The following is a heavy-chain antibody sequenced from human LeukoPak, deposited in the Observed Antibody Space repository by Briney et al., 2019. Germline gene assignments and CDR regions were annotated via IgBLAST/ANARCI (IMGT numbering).Heavy chain of an antibody. CDR1: GGSISSYY. V-gene: IGHV4-59*08. D-gene: IGHD1-26*01. Sequence: SETLSLTCTVSGGSISSYYWSWIRQPPGKGLEWIGYIYYSGSTNYNPSLKSRVTISVDTSKNQFSLKLSSVTAADTAVYYCARQGSGNYLSPVNYWGQGTLVTVSS. CDR2: IYYSGST. J-gene: IGHJ4*02. CDR3: ARQGSGNYLSPVNY.